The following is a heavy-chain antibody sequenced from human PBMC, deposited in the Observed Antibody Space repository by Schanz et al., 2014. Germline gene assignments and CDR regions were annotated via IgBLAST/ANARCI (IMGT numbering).Heavy chain of an antibody. CDR2: IKQDESEK. J-gene: IGHJ4*02. CDR1: GFTFSNYW. Sequence: EVQLVESGGGLVQPGGSLRLSCVASGFTFSNYWMTWVRQAPGKGLEWVANIKQDESEKYYVDSVKGRFTISRDNAKNSLFLHMNSLRAEDTAVYYCARGRPAYYFDDWGQGTLVTVSS. CDR3: ARGRPAYYFDD. V-gene: IGHV3-7*02.